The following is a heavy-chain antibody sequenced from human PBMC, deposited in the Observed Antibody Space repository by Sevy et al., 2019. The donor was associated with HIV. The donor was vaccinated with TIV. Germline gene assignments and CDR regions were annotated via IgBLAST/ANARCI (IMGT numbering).Heavy chain of an antibody. Sequence: GGSLRLSCAASGFTFSSYWMHWVRQAPGKGLVWVSRINSDGISTTYADSVKGRHTISRDNAKNTRYLQMNSLRAEDTAVYYCARAQGYYYDSSGYSAPFYWGQGTLVTVSS. V-gene: IGHV3-74*01. CDR3: ARAQGYYYDSSGYSAPFY. J-gene: IGHJ4*02. CDR2: INSDGIST. D-gene: IGHD3-22*01. CDR1: GFTFSSYW.